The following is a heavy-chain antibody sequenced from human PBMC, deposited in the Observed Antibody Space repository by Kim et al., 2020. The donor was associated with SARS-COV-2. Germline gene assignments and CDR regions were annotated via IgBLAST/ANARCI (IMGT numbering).Heavy chain of an antibody. J-gene: IGHJ5*02. CDR2: T. Sequence: TYYNPHLTTRVTISVDTSKNPFSLKLSSVTAADTAVYYCARENYDILTGSWGQGTLVTVSS. V-gene: IGHV4-39*01. CDR3: ARENYDILTGS. D-gene: IGHD3-9*01.